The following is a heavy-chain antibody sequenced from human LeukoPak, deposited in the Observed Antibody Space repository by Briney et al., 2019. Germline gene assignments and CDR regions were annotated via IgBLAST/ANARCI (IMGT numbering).Heavy chain of an antibody. CDR3: AKGKGYSYGQGYFDY. V-gene: IGHV3-23*01. CDR2: ISGSGGST. CDR1: GFTFSSYA. J-gene: IGHJ4*02. D-gene: IGHD5-18*01. Sequence: GGSLGLSCVASGFTFSSYAMSWVRQAPGKGLEWVSAISGSGGSTYYADSVKGRFTISRDNSKNTLYLQMNSLRAEDTAVYYCAKGKGYSYGQGYFDYWGQGTLVTVSS.